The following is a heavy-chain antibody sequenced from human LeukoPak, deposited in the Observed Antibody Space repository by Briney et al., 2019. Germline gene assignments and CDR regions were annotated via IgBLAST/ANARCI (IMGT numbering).Heavy chain of an antibody. V-gene: IGHV1-69*04. CDR1: GGTFSSYA. Sequence: SVKVSCKASGGTFSSYAISWVRQAPGQGLEWMGRIIPILGIANYAQKHQGRVTMTTDTSTSTAYMELRSLRSDDTAVYYCARDRGVGSLPGGYWGQGTLVTVSS. D-gene: IGHD3-10*01. CDR2: IIPILGIA. J-gene: IGHJ4*02. CDR3: ARDRGVGSLPGGY.